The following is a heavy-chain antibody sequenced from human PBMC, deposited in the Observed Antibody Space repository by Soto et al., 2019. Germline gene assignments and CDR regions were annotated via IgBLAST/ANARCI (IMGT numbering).Heavy chain of an antibody. D-gene: IGHD3-16*02. V-gene: IGHV1-18*01. CDR1: GYTFTNYG. J-gene: IGHJ4*02. CDR2: ISGYNGNT. Sequence: QLVQSGAEVRKPGASVKVSCKASGYTFTNYGISWVRQVPGQGLEWMGWISGYNGNTFYAQKVQGKVTKTTDTSSSTAYMFLKSLRYDDTAEYYCARDRRDYVWGSYRSYFDYWGQGTLVTVSS. CDR3: ARDRRDYVWGSYRSYFDY.